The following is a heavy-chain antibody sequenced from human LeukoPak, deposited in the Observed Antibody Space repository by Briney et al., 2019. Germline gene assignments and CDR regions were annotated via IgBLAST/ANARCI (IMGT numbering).Heavy chain of an antibody. Sequence: SETLSLTCTVSGGSISSGDYYWSWIRQPPGKGLEWIGYIYYSGSTYYNPSLKSRVIISVDTSKNQFSLKLSSVTAADTAVYYCTREYGDDNWFDPWGQGTLVTVSS. CDR1: GGSISSGDYY. J-gene: IGHJ5*02. D-gene: IGHD4-17*01. CDR2: IYYSGST. CDR3: TREYGDDNWFDP. V-gene: IGHV4-30-4*01.